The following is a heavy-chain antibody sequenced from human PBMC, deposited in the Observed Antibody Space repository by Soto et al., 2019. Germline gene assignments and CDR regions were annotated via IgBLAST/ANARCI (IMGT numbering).Heavy chain of an antibody. D-gene: IGHD5-18*01. V-gene: IGHV1-69*01. Sequence: QVQLVQSGAEVKKPGSSVTVSCKTSGGTFSKDAINWVRQAPGQGLEWMGLLIPVFGSPIYAQKFQGRIRKTADESTSTAFMDLSSLRSEDTAVYYCTRVLGYTFEPGKSRYSAMDVWGQGTTVSVSS. CDR1: GGTFSKDA. J-gene: IGHJ6*02. CDR2: LIPVFGSP. CDR3: TRVLGYTFEPGKSRYSAMDV.